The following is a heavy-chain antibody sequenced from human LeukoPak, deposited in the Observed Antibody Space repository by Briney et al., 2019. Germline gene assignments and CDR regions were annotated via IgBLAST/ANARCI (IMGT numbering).Heavy chain of an antibody. CDR3: ARPYYYDSRIDP. CDR2: IGYSGST. Sequence: PSQTLSLTCTVSGGFRNSVDYYWSWIRQPPGKGLEWIVYIGYSGSTYYKPSLKSRVTMSADTSKNQLSLKMSSVTAADTAVYYCARPYYYDSRIDPWGQGILVTVSS. CDR1: GGFRNSVDYY. J-gene: IGHJ5*02. D-gene: IGHD3-22*01. V-gene: IGHV4-30-4*01.